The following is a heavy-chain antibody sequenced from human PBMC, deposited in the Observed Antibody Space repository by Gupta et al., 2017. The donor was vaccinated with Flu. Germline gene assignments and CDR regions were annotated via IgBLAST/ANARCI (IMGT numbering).Heavy chain of an antibody. J-gene: IGHJ6*03. V-gene: IGHV3-13*01. CDR2: IDVAGVT. Sequence: GLEWVSGIDVAGVTYYPDSVKGRFTISRENANNSFYLQMNSLRVGDTAVYYCARGGGQLPPYYYYYYYMAVWGKGTTVTVSS. CDR3: ARGGGQLPPYYYYYYYMAV. D-gene: IGHD2-2*01.